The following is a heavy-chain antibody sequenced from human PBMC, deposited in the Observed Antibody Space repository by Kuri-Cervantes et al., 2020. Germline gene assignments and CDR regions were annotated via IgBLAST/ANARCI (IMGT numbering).Heavy chain of an antibody. V-gene: IGHV4-34*01. CDR2: INHSGST. J-gene: IGHJ3*02. D-gene: IGHD3-22*01. Sequence: SETLSLTCAVYGGSFSGYYWNWIRQPPGKGLEWIGEINHSGSTNYNPSLKSRVTISVDTSKNQFSLKLSSVTAADTAVYYCARDARLHYYYDSSGYYSRVAFDIWGQGTMVTVSS. CDR1: GGSFSGYY. CDR3: ARDARLHYYYDSSGYYSRVAFDI.